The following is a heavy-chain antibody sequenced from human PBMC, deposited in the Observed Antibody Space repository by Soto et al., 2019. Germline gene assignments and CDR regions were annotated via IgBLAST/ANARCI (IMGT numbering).Heavy chain of an antibody. D-gene: IGHD4-4*01. V-gene: IGHV3-30-3*01. CDR2: ISYDGSNK. CDR3: ARDYSNYVSRYYGMDV. CDR1: GFTFSSYA. Sequence: QVQLVESGGGVVQPGRSLRLSCAASGFTFSSYAMHWVRQAPGKGLEWVAVISYDGSNKYYADSVKGRFTISGDNSKNTLYLQMNSLRAEDTAVYYCARDYSNYVSRYYGMDVWGQGTTVTVSS. J-gene: IGHJ6*02.